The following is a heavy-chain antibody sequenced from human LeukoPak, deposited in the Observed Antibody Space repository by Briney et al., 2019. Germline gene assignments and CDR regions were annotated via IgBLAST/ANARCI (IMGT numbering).Heavy chain of an antibody. J-gene: IGHJ4*02. CDR2: IYSGGST. CDR3: AGGNTWPGLSY. CDR1: GFTVSSNY. Sequence: GGSLRLSCAASGFTVSSNYMSWVRQAPGKGLEWVSVIYSGGSTYYADSVKGRFTISRDKSKNTLYLQMNTLRAEDTAVYFCAGGNTWPGLSYWGQGTLLTVSS. V-gene: IGHV3-53*01. D-gene: IGHD6-25*01.